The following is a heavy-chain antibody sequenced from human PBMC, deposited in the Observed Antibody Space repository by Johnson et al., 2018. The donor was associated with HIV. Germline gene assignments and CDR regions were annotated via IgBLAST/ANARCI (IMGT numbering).Heavy chain of an antibody. CDR1: GFTFSSYA. Sequence: QVQLVESGGGVVQPGRSLRLSCAASGFTFSSYAMHWVRQAPGKGLEWVAVISYDGSNKYYADSVKGRFTISRDNSKNTLYLQMNSLRAEDTAVYYCARVYSSSSAHAFDIWGLGTMVTVSS. J-gene: IGHJ3*02. V-gene: IGHV3-30*04. CDR3: ARVYSSSSAHAFDI. CDR2: ISYDGSNK. D-gene: IGHD6-6*01.